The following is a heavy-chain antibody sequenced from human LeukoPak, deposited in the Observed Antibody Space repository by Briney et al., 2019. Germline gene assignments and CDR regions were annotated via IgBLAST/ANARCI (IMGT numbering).Heavy chain of an antibody. CDR3: ASYDSSGYFDAFDI. D-gene: IGHD3-22*01. V-gene: IGHV1-69*06. CDR2: IIPIFGTA. J-gene: IGHJ3*02. Sequence: ASVKVSCKASGGTFSSYAISWVRQAPGQGLEWMGGIIPIFGTANYAQKFQGRVTITADKSTSTAYMELSSLRSEDTAVYYCASYDSSGYFDAFDIWGQGTMVTVSS. CDR1: GGTFSSYA.